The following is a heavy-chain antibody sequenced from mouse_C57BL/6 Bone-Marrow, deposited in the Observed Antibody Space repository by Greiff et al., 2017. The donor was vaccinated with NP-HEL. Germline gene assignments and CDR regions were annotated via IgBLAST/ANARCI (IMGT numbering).Heavy chain of an antibody. CDR3: ARLRVYYGSSSDY. D-gene: IGHD1-1*01. J-gene: IGHJ2*01. CDR1: GFTFSSYG. Sequence: EVQGVESGGDLVKPGGSLKLSCAASGFTFSSYGMSWVRQTPDKRLEWVATISSGGSYTYYPDSVKGRFTISRDHAKNTLYLQMSSLKSEDTAMYYCARLRVYYGSSSDYWGQGTTLTVSS. V-gene: IGHV5-6*01. CDR2: ISSGGSYT.